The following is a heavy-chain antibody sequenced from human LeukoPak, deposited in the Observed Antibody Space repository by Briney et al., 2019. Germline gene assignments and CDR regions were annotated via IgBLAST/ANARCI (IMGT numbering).Heavy chain of an antibody. V-gene: IGHV3-33*06. CDR1: GFTLRNYG. CDR3: AKEYEIFVGVFDI. D-gene: IGHD3-9*01. CDR2: LWKDGSNN. J-gene: IGHJ3*02. Sequence: GGSLRLSCVASGFTLRNYGMHWVRQAPGKGLEWVAVLWKDGSNNFYADSVKGRFRFSRDNSKDMLYLQMNSLRAEDTAVYYCAKEYEIFVGVFDIWGQGTMVTVSS.